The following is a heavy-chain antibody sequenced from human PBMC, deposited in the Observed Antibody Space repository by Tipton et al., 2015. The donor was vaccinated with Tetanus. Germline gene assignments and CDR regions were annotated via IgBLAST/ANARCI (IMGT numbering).Heavy chain of an antibody. Sequence: QSGPEVKKPGSSVKVSCKASGGTFTNFALSWVRQAPGQGLEWVGGITPIFGSANYAQEFQGRASITADEVTDTAYMELSSLRSEDTAVYYCARCLASSDSYYYYYMDVWGQGTTVTVSS. J-gene: IGHJ6*03. D-gene: IGHD3-3*02. CDR3: ARCLASSDSYYYYYMDV. CDR2: ITPIFGSA. CDR1: GGTFTNFA. V-gene: IGHV1-69*01.